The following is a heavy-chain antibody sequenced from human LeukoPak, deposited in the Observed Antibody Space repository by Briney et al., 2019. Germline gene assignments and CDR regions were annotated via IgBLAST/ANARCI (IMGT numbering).Heavy chain of an antibody. CDR3: AKGYYYGSGSRYQGYYYYYGMDV. CDR2: ISYYGSNK. D-gene: IGHD3-10*01. Sequence: GGSLRLSCAASGFTFSSYGMHWVRQAPGKGLEWVAVISYYGSNKYYADSVKGRFTISRDNSKNTLYLQMNSLRAEDTAVYYCAKGYYYGSGSRYQGYYYYYGMDVWGQGTTVTVSS. J-gene: IGHJ6*02. CDR1: GFTFSSYG. V-gene: IGHV3-30*18.